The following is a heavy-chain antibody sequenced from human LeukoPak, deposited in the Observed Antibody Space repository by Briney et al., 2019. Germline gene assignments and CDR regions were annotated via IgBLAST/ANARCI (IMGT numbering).Heavy chain of an antibody. CDR2: IYYSGST. CDR3: AKRHSSANAFDI. Sequence: SETLSLTCTVSGGSISSSSYYWGWIRQPPGTGLEWIGSIYYSGSTYYNPSLKSRVTISVDTSKNQFSLKLSSVTAADTAVYYCAKRHSSANAFDIWGQGTMVTVSS. D-gene: IGHD6-25*01. CDR1: GGSISSSSYY. J-gene: IGHJ3*02. V-gene: IGHV4-39*01.